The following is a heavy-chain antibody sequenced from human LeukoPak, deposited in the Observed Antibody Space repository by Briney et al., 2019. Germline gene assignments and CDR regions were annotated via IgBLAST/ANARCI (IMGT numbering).Heavy chain of an antibody. Sequence: SETLSLTCTVSGGSITSYYWRWIRQPPGKGLEWIGYIHHNGDTKYNPSLKSRLSMSVDTSKNQISLKLSSVTAADTALYYCARQPGGTAAFDVWGQGTMVTVSS. CDR3: ARQPGGTAAFDV. CDR1: GGSITSYY. J-gene: IGHJ3*01. CDR2: IHHNGDT. V-gene: IGHV4-59*08. D-gene: IGHD1-14*01.